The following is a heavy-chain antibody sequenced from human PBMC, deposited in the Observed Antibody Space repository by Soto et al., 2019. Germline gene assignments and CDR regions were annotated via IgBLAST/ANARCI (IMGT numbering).Heavy chain of an antibody. Sequence: SQTLSLTCAISGDSVSSKSAAWNWIRQSPSRGLEWLGRTYYRSKWYNEYDISVKSRIKINPDTSKNQFSLQLNSVTPEDTAVYYCARDPNGYSSGSYGDYFAFDIWGQGTMVTVSS. CDR3: ARDPNGYSSGSYGDYFAFDI. V-gene: IGHV6-1*01. CDR1: GDSVSSKSAA. CDR2: TYYRSKWYN. J-gene: IGHJ3*02. D-gene: IGHD6-19*01.